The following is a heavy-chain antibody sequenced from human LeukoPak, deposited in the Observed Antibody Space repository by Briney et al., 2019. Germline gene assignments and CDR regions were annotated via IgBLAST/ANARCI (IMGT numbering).Heavy chain of an antibody. CDR3: ARGDSSGYYHAFDI. J-gene: IGHJ3*02. CDR1: GGSISSGDYY. V-gene: IGHV4-61*08. CDR2: IYYSGST. D-gene: IGHD3-22*01. Sequence: SETLSLTCTVSGGSISSGDYYWSWIRQPPGKGLEWIGYIYYSGSTNYNPSLKSRVTISVDTSKNQFSLKLSSVTAADTAVYYCARGDSSGYYHAFDIWGQGTMVTVSS.